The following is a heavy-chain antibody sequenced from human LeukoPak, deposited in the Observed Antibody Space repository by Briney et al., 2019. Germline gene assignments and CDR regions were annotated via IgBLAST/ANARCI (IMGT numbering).Heavy chain of an antibody. V-gene: IGHV4-61*02. CDR1: GGSISSGSCY. J-gene: IGHJ4*02. CDR3: ARAQCSGGSCYYFDY. CDR2: IYTSGST. D-gene: IGHD2-15*01. Sequence: PSQTLSLTCTVSGGSISSGSCYWSWTRQPAGKGLEWIGRIYTSGSTNYNPSLKSRVTISVDTSKNQFSLKLSSVTAADTAVYYCARAQCSGGSCYYFDYWGQGTLVTVSS.